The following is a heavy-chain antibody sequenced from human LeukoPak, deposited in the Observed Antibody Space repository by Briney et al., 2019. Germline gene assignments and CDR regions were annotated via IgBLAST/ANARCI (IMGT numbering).Heavy chain of an antibody. J-gene: IGHJ5*02. CDR1: GGSISNYY. CDR3: ASLFFDTSGYVDQ. Sequence: SETLSLTCTVSGGSISNYYWSWIRHPAGKGLEWIGRVSTSGATNYNPSLKSRVTMSTDTSKNQISLSLRSMTAADTAVYYCASLFFDTSGYVDQWGQGTLVTVSS. D-gene: IGHD3-22*01. V-gene: IGHV4-4*07. CDR2: VSTSGAT.